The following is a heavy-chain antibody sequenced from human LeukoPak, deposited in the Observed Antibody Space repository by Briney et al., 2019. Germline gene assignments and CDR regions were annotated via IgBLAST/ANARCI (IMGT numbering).Heavy chain of an antibody. V-gene: IGHV3-9*01. D-gene: IGHD2-2*01. J-gene: IGHJ6*02. CDR2: ISWNSGSI. Sequence: GGSLRLSCAASGFTFDDYAMHWVRQAPGKGLEWASGISWNSGSIGYADSVKGRFTISRDNAKNSLYLQMNSLRAEDTALYYCAKDEGYQLPSPGYYYYGMDVWGQGTTVTVSS. CDR3: AKDEGYQLPSPGYYYYGMDV. CDR1: GFTFDDYA.